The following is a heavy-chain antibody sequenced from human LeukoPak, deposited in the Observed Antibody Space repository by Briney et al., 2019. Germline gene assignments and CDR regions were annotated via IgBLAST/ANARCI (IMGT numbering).Heavy chain of an antibody. CDR2: IYSGGNT. J-gene: IGHJ4*02. D-gene: IGHD6-19*01. CDR3: AREQWLDY. V-gene: IGHV3-66*01. Sequence: GGSLRLSCTASGFTVSNNYMNWVRQAPGKGLEWVSVIYSGGNTYYADSVKGRFTISRDDSKNTLYLQMNILRAEDTAVYFCAREQWLDYWGQGTLVTVSS. CDR1: GFTVSNNY.